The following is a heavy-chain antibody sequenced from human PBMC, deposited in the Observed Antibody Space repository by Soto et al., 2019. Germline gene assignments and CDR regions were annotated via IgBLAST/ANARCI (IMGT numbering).Heavy chain of an antibody. CDR1: GGTFSSYA. J-gene: IGHJ3*02. CDR2: IIPIFGTA. V-gene: IGHV1-69*01. CDR3: ARGPYDSSGYYEDAFDI. Sequence: QVQLVQSGAEVKKPGSSVKVSCKASGGTFSSYAISWVRQAPGQGLEWMGGIIPIFGTANYAQKFQGRVTITADESTRTAYMELSSLRSEDTAVYYCARGPYDSSGYYEDAFDIWGQGTMVTVSS. D-gene: IGHD3-22*01.